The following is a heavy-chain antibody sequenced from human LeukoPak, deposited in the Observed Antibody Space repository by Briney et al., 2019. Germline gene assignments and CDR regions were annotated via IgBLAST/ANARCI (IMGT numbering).Heavy chain of an antibody. D-gene: IGHD6-13*01. V-gene: IGHV1-46*01. J-gene: IGHJ4*02. Sequence: GASVMVSCKASGYTFTSYYMHWVRQAPGQGLEWMGIINPSGGSTSYAQKFQGRVTMTRDTSTGTVYMELSSLRSEDTAVYYCARDHRAAAHSWGQGTLVTVSS. CDR3: ARDHRAAAHS. CDR2: INPSGGST. CDR1: GYTFTSYY.